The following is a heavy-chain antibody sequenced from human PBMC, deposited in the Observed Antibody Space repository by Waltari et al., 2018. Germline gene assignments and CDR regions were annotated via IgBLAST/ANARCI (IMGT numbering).Heavy chain of an antibody. Sequence: QLQLQESGPGLVKPSETLSLTCTVSGGSISSSSYYWGWIRQPPGKGLEWIGSIYYSGSTYYNPSLKSRVTISVDTSKNQFSLKLSSVTAADTAVYYCARQKIYCSSTSCYRDAFDIWGQGTMVTVSS. D-gene: IGHD2-2*01. V-gene: IGHV4-39*01. CDR1: GGSISSSSYY. J-gene: IGHJ3*02. CDR3: ARQKIYCSSTSCYRDAFDI. CDR2: IYYSGST.